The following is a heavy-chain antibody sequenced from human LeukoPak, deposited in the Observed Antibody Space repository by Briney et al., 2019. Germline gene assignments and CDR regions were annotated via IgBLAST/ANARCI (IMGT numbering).Heavy chain of an antibody. CDR2: ISYDGSNK. V-gene: IGHV3-30*18. CDR3: AKGYYYDSSGYYYTGIFFDY. D-gene: IGHD3-22*01. CDR1: GFTFSSYG. J-gene: IGHJ4*02. Sequence: PGRSLRLSCAASGFTFSSYGMHWVRQAPGKGLEWVAVISYDGSNKYYADSVKGRFTISRDNSKNTLYLQMNSLRAEDTAVYYCAKGYYYDSSGYYYTGIFFDYWGQGTLVTVSS.